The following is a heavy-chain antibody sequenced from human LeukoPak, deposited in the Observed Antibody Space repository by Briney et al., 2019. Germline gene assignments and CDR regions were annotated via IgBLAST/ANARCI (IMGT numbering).Heavy chain of an antibody. V-gene: IGHV4-34*01. CDR3: ATEVAGTPWIDY. Sequence: SETLSLTCAVYGGSFSGYYWSWIRQPPGKGLEWIGEINHSGSTNYNPSLKSRVTISVDTSKNQFSLKLNSVTAADTAVYYCATEVAGTPWIDYWGQGTLVTVSS. J-gene: IGHJ4*02. D-gene: IGHD6-19*01. CDR2: INHSGST. CDR1: GGSFSGYY.